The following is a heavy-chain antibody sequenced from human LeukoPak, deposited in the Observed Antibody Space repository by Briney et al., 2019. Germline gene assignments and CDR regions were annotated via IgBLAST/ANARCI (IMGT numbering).Heavy chain of an antibody. CDR2: ISGSGGST. D-gene: IGHD3-3*01. CDR3: AKDLNFWSGYYDGFDY. Sequence: GGSLRLSCAASGFTFSSYAMSWVRQAPGKGLELVSAISGSGGSTYYADSVKGRFTISRDNSKNTLYLQMNSLRAEDTAVYYCAKDLNFWSGYYDGFDYWGQGTQVTVSS. J-gene: IGHJ4*02. V-gene: IGHV3-23*01. CDR1: GFTFSSYA.